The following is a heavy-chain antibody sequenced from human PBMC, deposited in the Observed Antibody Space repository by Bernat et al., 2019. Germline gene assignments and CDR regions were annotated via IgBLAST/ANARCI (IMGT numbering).Heavy chain of an antibody. V-gene: IGHV3-15*07. CDR1: GFTFSNAW. CDR3: ARDRERTVVVITAVFDY. CDR2: IKSKTDGGTT. J-gene: IGHJ4*02. D-gene: IGHD3-22*01. Sequence: EVQLVESGGGLVKPGGSLRLSCAASGFTFSNAWMNWVRQAPGKGLEWVGRIKSKTDGGTTDYAAPVKGRFTISRDDSKNTLYLQMNSLRAEDTAVYYCARDRERTVVVITAVFDYWGQGTLVTVSS.